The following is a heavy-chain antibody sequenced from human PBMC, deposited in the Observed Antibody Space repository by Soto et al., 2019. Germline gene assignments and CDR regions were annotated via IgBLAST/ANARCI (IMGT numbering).Heavy chain of an antibody. CDR3: ARGRAIREDFWSGYYTPREFDY. Sequence: EVQLVESGGGLVQPGGSLRLSCAASGFTFSSYWMHWVRQAPGKGLVWVSRINSDGSSTSYAYSVKGRFTISRDNAKNTLYLQMNSLRAEDTAVYYCARGRAIREDFWSGYYTPREFDYWGQGTLVTVSS. CDR2: INSDGSST. D-gene: IGHD3-3*01. V-gene: IGHV3-74*01. J-gene: IGHJ4*02. CDR1: GFTFSSYW.